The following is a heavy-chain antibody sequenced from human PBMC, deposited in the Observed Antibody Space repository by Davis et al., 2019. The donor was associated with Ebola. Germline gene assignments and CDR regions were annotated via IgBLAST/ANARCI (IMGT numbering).Heavy chain of an antibody. CDR3: ARRDVIANSGSYLGGDYGMDV. D-gene: IGHD1-26*01. Sequence: SVKVSCKASGGTFSSYAISWVRQAPGQGLEWMGGIIPIFGTANYAQKFQGRVTITADESTSTAYMELSSLRSEDTAVYYCARRDVIANSGSYLGGDYGMDVWGKGTTVTVSS. CDR2: IIPIFGTA. CDR1: GGTFSSYA. J-gene: IGHJ6*04. V-gene: IGHV1-69*13.